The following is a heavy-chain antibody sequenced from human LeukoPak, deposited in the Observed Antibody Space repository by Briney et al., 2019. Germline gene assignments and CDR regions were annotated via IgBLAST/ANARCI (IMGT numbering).Heavy chain of an antibody. J-gene: IGHJ4*02. CDR3: ARDSFTPPGDFDS. Sequence: PGGSLRLSCAASGFTFSNYWMHWVRRAPGKGLVWVSLINSDGSSARYADSVRGRFTISRDNAKNTLYLQMNSLRAEDTAVYYCARDSFTPPGDFDSWGQGTLVTVSS. CDR1: GFTFSNYW. CDR2: INSDGSSA. D-gene: IGHD1-1*01. V-gene: IGHV3-74*01.